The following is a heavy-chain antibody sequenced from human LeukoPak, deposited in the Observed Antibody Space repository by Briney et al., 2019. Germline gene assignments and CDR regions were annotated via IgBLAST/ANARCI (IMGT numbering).Heavy chain of an antibody. Sequence: KTSETLSLTCAVYGGSFSRYYWSWIRQSPGKGLEWIAEIDHRGDTNYNPSVKSRVTISVDTSKNQFSLKVRSLSAADTAVYYCARGPTISETGYFDFWGQGPWSPSPQ. D-gene: IGHD1-1*01. J-gene: IGHJ4*03. CDR3: ARGPTISETGYFDF. CDR2: IDHRGDT. CDR1: GGSFSRYY. V-gene: IGHV4-34*01.